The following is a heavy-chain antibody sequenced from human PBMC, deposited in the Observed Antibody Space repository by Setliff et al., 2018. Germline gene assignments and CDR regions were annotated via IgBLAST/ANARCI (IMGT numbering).Heavy chain of an antibody. V-gene: IGHV3-30*04. CDR3: ARGPLGDYADFYYYMDV. D-gene: IGHD4-17*01. Sequence: PGGSLRLSCAVSGFTFSLHAMHWVRQAPGKGLEWVAVISDDGNNEYYADSVKGRCTISRDNSKNTLYLQMSSPTTEDTAVYYCARGPLGDYADFYYYMDVWGVGTTVTVSS. CDR2: ISDDGNNE. CDR1: GFTFSLHA. J-gene: IGHJ6*03.